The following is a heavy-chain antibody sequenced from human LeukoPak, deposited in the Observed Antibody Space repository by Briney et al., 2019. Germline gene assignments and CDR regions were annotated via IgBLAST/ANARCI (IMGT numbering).Heavy chain of an antibody. J-gene: IGHJ3*02. D-gene: IGHD5-12*01. CDR2: ISGSGGST. CDR1: GFTFSSYA. V-gene: IGHV3-23*01. Sequence: SGGSLRLSCAASGFTFSSYAMSWVRQAPGKGLEWVSAISGSGGSTYYADSVKGRFTISRDNSKNTLYLQMNSLRAEDTAVYYCAKDLDENSGYDLRPHAFDIWGQGTMVTVPS. CDR3: AKDLDENSGYDLRPHAFDI.